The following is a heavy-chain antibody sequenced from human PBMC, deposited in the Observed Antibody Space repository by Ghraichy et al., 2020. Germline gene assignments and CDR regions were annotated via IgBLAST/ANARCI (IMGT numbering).Heavy chain of an antibody. CDR3: ARVRGEYGSGSRESYGMDV. CDR1: GFTFSSYS. CDR2: ISSSSLCM. Sequence: GGSLRLSCAASGFTFSSYSMNWVRQAPGKGLEWLSSISSSSLCMYYADSVKGRFTISRDNAKNSLYLQVNSLRAEDTAVYYCARVRGEYGSGSRESYGMDVWGQGTTVTVSS. V-gene: IGHV3-21*01. D-gene: IGHD3-10*01. J-gene: IGHJ6*02.